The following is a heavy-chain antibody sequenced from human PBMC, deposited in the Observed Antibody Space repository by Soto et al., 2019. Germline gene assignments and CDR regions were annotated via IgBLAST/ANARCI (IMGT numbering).Heavy chain of an antibody. CDR1: GFTFSSYD. CDR2: ITWGGRST. D-gene: IGHD5-18*01. V-gene: IGHV3-23*01. CDR3: VKERGYCLGVD. J-gene: IGHJ4*02. Sequence: EVQLLESGGGLVQPGESLRLSCAASGFTFSSYDMSWVRQPPGKGLEWVSAITWGGRSTYYADSAKGRFTISRDSTRNTIYRQINGLVADESAVYYCVKERGYCLGVDWGRGTGVTDSS.